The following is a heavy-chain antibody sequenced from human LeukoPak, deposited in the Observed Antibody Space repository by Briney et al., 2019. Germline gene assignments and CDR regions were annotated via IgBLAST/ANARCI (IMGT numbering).Heavy chain of an antibody. CDR3: ARDAPGQGGEMATISDY. D-gene: IGHD5-24*01. Sequence: GASVKVSCKASGYTFTSYYMHWVRQAPGQGLEWMGIINPSGGSTSYAQKFQGRVTMTRDTSTSTVYMELSSLRSEDTAVYYCARDAPGQGGEMATISDYWGQGTLVTVSS. V-gene: IGHV1-46*01. CDR1: GYTFTSYY. J-gene: IGHJ4*02. CDR2: INPSGGST.